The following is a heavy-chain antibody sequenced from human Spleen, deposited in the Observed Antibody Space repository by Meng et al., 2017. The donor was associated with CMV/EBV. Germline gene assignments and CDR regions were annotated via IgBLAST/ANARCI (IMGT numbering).Heavy chain of an antibody. D-gene: IGHD2-2*03. CDR2: IYYSGST. J-gene: IGHJ4*02. CDR3: ARGVGYCSSTSCYPHYFDY. CDR1: GGSISSSSYY. V-gene: IGHV4-39*07. Sequence: SETLSLTCTVSGGSISSSSYYWGWIRQPPGKGPEWIGSIYYSGSTYYNPSLKSRVTISVDTSKNQFSLKLSSVTAADTAVYYCARGVGYCSSTSCYPHYFDYWGQGTLVTVSS.